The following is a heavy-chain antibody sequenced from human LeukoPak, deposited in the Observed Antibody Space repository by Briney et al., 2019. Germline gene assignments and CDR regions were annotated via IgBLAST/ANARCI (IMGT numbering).Heavy chain of an antibody. CDR2: IFPGDSDT. J-gene: IGHJ5*02. CDR3: ARPRGGAENNWFDP. V-gene: IGHV5-51*01. D-gene: IGHD1-26*01. CDR1: GYSFATYW. Sequence: GESLKISCKGSGYSFATYWIGWVRQMPGEGLEWMGIIFPGDSDTRYSPSFQGQVTISADKSISTAYLQWSSLKASDTAMYYCARPRGGAENNWFDPWGQGTLVTVSS.